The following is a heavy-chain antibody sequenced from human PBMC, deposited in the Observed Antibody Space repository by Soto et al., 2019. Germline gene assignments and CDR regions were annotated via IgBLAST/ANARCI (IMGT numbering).Heavy chain of an antibody. V-gene: IGHV4-39*01. Sequence: QLQLQESGPGLVKPSETLSLTCTVSGGSISSSSYYWGWIRQPPGKGLEWIGSIYYSGSTYYNPSLKSRVTISVDTSKNQFSLKLSSVTAADTAVYYCARHGNDWLLFGNFDYWGQGTLVTVSS. CDR3: ARHGNDWLLFGNFDY. CDR2: IYYSGST. CDR1: GGSISSSSYY. D-gene: IGHD3-9*01. J-gene: IGHJ4*02.